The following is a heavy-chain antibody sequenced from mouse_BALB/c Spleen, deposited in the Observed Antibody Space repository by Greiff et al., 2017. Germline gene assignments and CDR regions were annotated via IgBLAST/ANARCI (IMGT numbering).Heavy chain of an antibody. V-gene: IGHV5-17*02. CDR3: ARQVGAHFDY. CDR2: ISSGSSTI. CDR1: GFTFSSFG. J-gene: IGHJ2*01. D-gene: IGHD1-1*02. Sequence: EVKLVESGGGLVQPGGSRKLSCAASGFTFSSFGMHWVRQAPEKGLEWVAYISSGSSTIYYADTVKGRFTISRDNPKNTLYLQMSSLKSEDTAMYYCARQVGAHFDYWGQGTTLTVSS.